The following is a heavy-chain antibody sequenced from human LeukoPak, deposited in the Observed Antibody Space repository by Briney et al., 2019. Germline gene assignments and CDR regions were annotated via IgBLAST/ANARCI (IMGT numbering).Heavy chain of an antibody. J-gene: IGHJ4*02. CDR3: AGGRVINPFDY. CDR1: GGSIYSYY. V-gene: IGHV4-59*01. Sequence: SETLSLTCTVSGGSIYSYYLNWIRQPPGKGLEWIGYISYTGTTDYNPSLETRVTISLDTSKSQSPLKLSSVTAAESAVYCCAGGRVINPFDYWGQGALVTVSS. CDR2: ISYTGTT. D-gene: IGHD3-3*01.